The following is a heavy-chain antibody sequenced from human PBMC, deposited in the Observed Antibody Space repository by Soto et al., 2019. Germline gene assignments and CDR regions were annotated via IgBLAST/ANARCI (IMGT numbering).Heavy chain of an antibody. Sequence: ETLSLTCTVSGGSVSSGSYYWSWIRQPPGKGLEWIGYIYYSGSTNYNPSLKSRVTISVDTSKNQFSLKLSSVTAADTAVYYCARAYSGYAIFDYWGQGTLVTVSS. D-gene: IGHD5-12*01. CDR3: ARAYSGYAIFDY. V-gene: IGHV4-61*01. CDR2: IYYSGST. CDR1: GGSVSSGSYY. J-gene: IGHJ4*02.